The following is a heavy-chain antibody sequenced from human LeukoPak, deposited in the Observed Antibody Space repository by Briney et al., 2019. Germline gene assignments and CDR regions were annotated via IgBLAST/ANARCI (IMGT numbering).Heavy chain of an antibody. D-gene: IGHD4-17*01. CDR3: ARVRGDYNFDY. CDR1: GFTFSSCW. J-gene: IGHJ4*02. CDR2: IKQGGSEK. V-gene: IGHV3-7*01. Sequence: TGGSLRLSCAASGFTFSSCWMTWVRQAPGKGLEWVANIKQGGSEKYYVDSVKGRFTISRDNAKNSLYLQMNSLRAEDTAVYYCARVRGDYNFDYWGQGTLVTVSS.